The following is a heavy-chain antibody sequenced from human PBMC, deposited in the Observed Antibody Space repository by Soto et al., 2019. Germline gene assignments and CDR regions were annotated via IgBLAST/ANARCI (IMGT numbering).Heavy chain of an antibody. CDR2: IIPIFGTA. D-gene: IGHD3-10*01. J-gene: IGHJ6*02. CDR1: GGTFSGYA. CDR3: ARDPHYGSGSYYIYYGMDV. V-gene: IGHV1-69*13. Sequence: SVKVSCKASGGTFSGYAISWVRQAPGQGLEWMGGIIPIFGTANYAQKFQGRVTITADESTSTAYMELSSLRSEDTAVYYCARDPHYGSGSYYIYYGMDVWGQGTTVTV.